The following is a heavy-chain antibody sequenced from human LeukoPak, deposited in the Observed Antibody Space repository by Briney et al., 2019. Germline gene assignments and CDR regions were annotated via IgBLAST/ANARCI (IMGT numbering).Heavy chain of an antibody. V-gene: IGHV3-30*04. J-gene: IGHJ5*02. CDR1: GFTFSSYV. Sequence: GRSLRLSCAASGFTFSSYVMHWVRQAPGKGLEWVAIISYDGSNEYYADSVKGRFTISRDNSKNTLYLQMNSLRAEDTAVYYCALLPEALIWFGKDPWGQGTLVTVSS. CDR3: ALLPEALIWFGKDP. CDR2: ISYDGSNE. D-gene: IGHD3-10*01.